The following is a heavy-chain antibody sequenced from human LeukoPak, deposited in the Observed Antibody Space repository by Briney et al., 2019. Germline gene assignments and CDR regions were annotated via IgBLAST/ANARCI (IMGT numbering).Heavy chain of an antibody. V-gene: IGHV3-30*04. J-gene: IGHJ4*02. CDR1: GLTFSSYA. CDR3: ARDGRYFDWLFPDY. D-gene: IGHD3-9*01. CDR2: ISYDGSNK. Sequence: GRSLRLSCAASGLTFSSYAMHWVRQAPGKGLEWVAVISYDGSNKYYADSVKGRFTISRDNSKNTLYLQMNSLRAEDTAVYYCARDGRYFDWLFPDYWGQGTLVTVSS.